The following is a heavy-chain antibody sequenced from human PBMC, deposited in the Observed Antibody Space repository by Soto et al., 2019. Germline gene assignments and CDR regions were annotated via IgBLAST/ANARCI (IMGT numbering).Heavy chain of an antibody. CDR2: ISSNGGST. V-gene: IGHV3-64*01. CDR1: GFTFSSYA. CDR3: ARQGSGSYYFDY. Sequence: EVQLVESDGGLVQPGGSLTLSCAASGFTFSSYAMHWVRQAPGKGLEYVSAISSNGGSTYYANSVKGRFTISRDNSKNTLYLQMGSLRAEDMAVYYCARQGSGSYYFDYWGQGTLVTVSS. J-gene: IGHJ4*02. D-gene: IGHD2-15*01.